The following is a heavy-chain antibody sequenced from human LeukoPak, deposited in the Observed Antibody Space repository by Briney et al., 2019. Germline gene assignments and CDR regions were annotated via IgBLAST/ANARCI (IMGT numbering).Heavy chain of an antibody. D-gene: IGHD3-10*01. Sequence: SQTLSLTCAISGDSVSSNSAAWNWIRQSPSRGLEWLGRTYYRSKWYNDYAVSVKSRITINPDTSKNQFSLQLNSVTPEDTAVYYCARGLMVRGVIIENWFDPWGQGTLVTVSS. CDR3: ARGLMVRGVIIENWFDP. J-gene: IGHJ5*02. V-gene: IGHV6-1*01. CDR1: GDSVSSNSAA. CDR2: TYYRSKWYN.